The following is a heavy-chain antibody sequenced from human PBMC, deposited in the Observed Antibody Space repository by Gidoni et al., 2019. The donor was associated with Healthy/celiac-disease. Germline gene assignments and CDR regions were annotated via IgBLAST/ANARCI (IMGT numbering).Heavy chain of an antibody. J-gene: IGHJ6*03. V-gene: IGHV3-64D*06. D-gene: IGHD6-13*01. CDR3: VKVGGAAAGTYYYYYMDV. CDR1: GFTFSRYA. Sequence: EVQLVESGGGLVQPGGSLSVSCSASGFTFSRYARHWVRQAPGKGLEYVSAIRSNGGSTYYADSVKGRFTISRDNSKNTLYLQMSSLRAEDTAVYYCVKVGGAAAGTYYYYYMDVWGKGTTVTVSS. CDR2: IRSNGGST.